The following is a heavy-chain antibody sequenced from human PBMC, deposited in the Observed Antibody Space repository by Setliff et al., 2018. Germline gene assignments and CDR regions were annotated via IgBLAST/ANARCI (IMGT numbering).Heavy chain of an antibody. D-gene: IGHD2-21*01. J-gene: IGHJ4*02. CDR1: GGSFSDYY. Sequence: PSETLSLTCTFYGGSFSDYYWGWVRQTPGKGLEWIAEINQSGSTNYIPSLKSRLTISVDTSKRQFSLKLGSVTAADTAVYYCARDPGFHSGTWSLDSWGQGRLVTVSS. CDR3: ARDPGFHSGTWSLDS. V-gene: IGHV4-34*10. CDR2: INQSGST.